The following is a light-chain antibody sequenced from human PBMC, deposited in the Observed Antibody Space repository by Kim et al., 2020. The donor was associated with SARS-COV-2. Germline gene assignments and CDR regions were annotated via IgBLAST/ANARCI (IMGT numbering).Light chain of an antibody. V-gene: IGLV3-21*04. CDR1: NIGSKS. Sequence: PGKPARITCGGNNIGSKSVHWYQQKPGQAPGLVIYYDSDRPSGIPERFSGSNSGNTATLTISRVEAGDEAYYYCQVWDSSSDHRVFGGGTQLTVL. J-gene: IGLJ3*02. CDR2: YDS. CDR3: QVWDSSSDHRV.